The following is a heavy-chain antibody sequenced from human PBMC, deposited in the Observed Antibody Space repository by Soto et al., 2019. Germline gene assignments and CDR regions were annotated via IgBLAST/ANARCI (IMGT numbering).Heavy chain of an antibody. D-gene: IGHD3-9*01. CDR3: AKSGGVLRYFEWLLPFDH. CDR1: GFTFSSYS. CDR2: ISSSSSTI. J-gene: IGHJ4*02. V-gene: IGHV3-48*01. Sequence: PGGSLRLSCAASGFTFSSYSMNWVRQAPGKGLEWVSYISSSSSTIFYADSVKGRFTISRDNAKNSLYLQMNSLRAEDTAVYYCAKSGGVLRYFEWLLPFDHWGQGALVTVSS.